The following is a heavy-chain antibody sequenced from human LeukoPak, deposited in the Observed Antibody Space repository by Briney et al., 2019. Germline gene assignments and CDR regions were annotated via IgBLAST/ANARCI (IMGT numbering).Heavy chain of an antibody. Sequence: PGGSLRLSCAASGFTFSSYAMSWVRQAPGKGLEWVSAISGSGGSTYYADSVKGRFTISRDNSKNTLYLQMNSLRAEDTAVYYCAKAVAAACQNLVDYWGQGTLVTVSS. D-gene: IGHD2-2*01. CDR3: AKAVAAACQNLVDY. V-gene: IGHV3-23*01. CDR2: ISGSGGST. J-gene: IGHJ4*02. CDR1: GFTFSSYA.